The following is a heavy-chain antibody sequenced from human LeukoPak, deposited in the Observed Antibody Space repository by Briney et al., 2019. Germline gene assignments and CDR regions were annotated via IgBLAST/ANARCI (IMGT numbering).Heavy chain of an antibody. CDR3: ARDRATKRMTTVKGTRIGTIYYYYMDV. J-gene: IGHJ6*03. Sequence: PSETLSLTCTVSGGSISSGSYYWSWIRQPAGKGLEWIGRIYTSGSTNYNPSLKSRVTISVDTSKNQFSLKLSSVTAAGTAVYYCARDRATKRMTTVKGTRIGTIYYYYMDVWGKGTTVTVSS. V-gene: IGHV4-61*02. D-gene: IGHD4-11*01. CDR2: IYTSGST. CDR1: GGSISSGSYY.